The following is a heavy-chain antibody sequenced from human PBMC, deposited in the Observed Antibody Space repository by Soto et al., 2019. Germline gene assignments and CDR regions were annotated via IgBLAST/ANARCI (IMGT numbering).Heavy chain of an antibody. V-gene: IGHV2-5*02. CDR2: IYWDDDE. CDR3: ARTTTETALDY. D-gene: IGHD4-17*01. Sequence: QITLTESGPTLVKPTQTLTLTCTFSGFSLSTSGMGVGWIRQPPGKALEWLALIYWDDDERYNPSLQSRLTXTXXTSKNQVVLTMTNMDPVDKATYYCARTTTETALDYWGQGSLVTVSS. CDR1: GFSLSTSGMG. J-gene: IGHJ4*02.